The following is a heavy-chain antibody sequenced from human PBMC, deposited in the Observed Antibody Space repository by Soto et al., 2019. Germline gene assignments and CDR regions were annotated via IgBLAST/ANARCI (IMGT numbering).Heavy chain of an antibody. CDR3: ARDSVSTTGCFDP. Sequence: SVEISSKAPGPNFTGQYLPWVRQAPGQGIEWSGWIKPNSGVTNCAEKVQGTVTLPRDTSRATAYIDLSRLNSDDTAIYYCARDSVSTTGCFDPVCQGTLLTAST. CDR2: IKPNSGVT. CDR1: GPNFTGQY. J-gene: IGHJ5*02. V-gene: IGHV1-2*02. D-gene: IGHD3-9*01.